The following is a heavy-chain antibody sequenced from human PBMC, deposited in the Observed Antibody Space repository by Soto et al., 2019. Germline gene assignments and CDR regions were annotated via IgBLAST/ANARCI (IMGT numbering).Heavy chain of an antibody. CDR1: GGSFSGYY. CDR2: INHSGST. J-gene: IGHJ6*03. CDR3: ARPLYSNYGSDYMDV. D-gene: IGHD4-4*01. Sequence: QVQLQQWGAGLLKPSETLCLTCAVYGGSFSGYYWSWIRQPPGKGLEWIGEINHSGSTNYNPSLKSRVTISVDTSKNQFSLKLSSVTAADTAVYYCARPLYSNYGSDYMDVWGKGTTVTVSS. V-gene: IGHV4-34*01.